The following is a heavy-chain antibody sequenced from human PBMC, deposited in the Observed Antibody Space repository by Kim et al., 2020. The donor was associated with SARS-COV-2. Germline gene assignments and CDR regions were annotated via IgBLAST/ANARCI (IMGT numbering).Heavy chain of an antibody. V-gene: IGHV1-2*02. CDR2: INPNSGGT. D-gene: IGHD3-22*01. J-gene: IGHJ4*02. Sequence: ASVKVSCKASGYTFTGYYMHWVRQAPGQGLEWMGWINPNSGGTNYAQKFQGRVTMTRDTSISTAYMELSRLRSDDTAVYYCARLAVVENYFYYYDSSGYYSHFDYWGQGTLVTVSS. CDR1: GYTFTGYY. CDR3: ARLAVVENYFYYYDSSGYYSHFDY.